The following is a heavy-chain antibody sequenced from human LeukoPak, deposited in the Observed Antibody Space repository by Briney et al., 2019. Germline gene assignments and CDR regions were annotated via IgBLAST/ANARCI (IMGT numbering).Heavy chain of an antibody. V-gene: IGHV4-4*07. CDR2: IYNSESI. CDR1: GGSMSGYY. J-gene: IGHJ4*02. CDR3: ARDRSAAYYRDYFDY. Sequence: PSETLSLTCSVSGGSMSGYYWSWIRQFAGKGLEWIGRIYNSESINYSPSLKSRVSMSVDTSKNRFYLKLTSVTAADTALYYCARDRSAAYYRDYFDYWGQGVLVTVSS. D-gene: IGHD3-22*01.